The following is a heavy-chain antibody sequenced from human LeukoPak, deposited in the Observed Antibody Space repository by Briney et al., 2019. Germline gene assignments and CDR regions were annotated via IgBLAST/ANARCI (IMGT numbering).Heavy chain of an antibody. CDR3: ARMESYYDFWSGYSA. CDR1: GYTFTGYY. CDR2: MNPNSCCT. J-gene: IGHJ4*02. V-gene: IGHV1-2*02. Sequence: ASVKVSCKSSGYTFTGYYMHWVRQATGQRLEWMVWMNPNSCCTNYAKKLQGRVNMTRHTSLSTAYMELSRLGSDDTAVYYCARMESYYDFWSGYSAWGQGTLVTVSS. D-gene: IGHD3-3*01.